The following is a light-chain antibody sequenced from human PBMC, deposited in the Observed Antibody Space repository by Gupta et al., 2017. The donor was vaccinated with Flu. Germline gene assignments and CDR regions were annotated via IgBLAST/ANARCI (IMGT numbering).Light chain of an antibody. V-gene: IGKV3-20*01. CDR3: QQFAKSSWT. CDR2: GAS. Sequence: EIVLTQSPGTLSLSPGERATLSCRASQSVSSSYLAWYQQKLGQAPRLLIYGASIRATGIPDRFSGSGSGTDFTLTISRLEPEDFAVYYCQQFAKSSWTFGQGTKVEIK. CDR1: QSVSSSY. J-gene: IGKJ1*01.